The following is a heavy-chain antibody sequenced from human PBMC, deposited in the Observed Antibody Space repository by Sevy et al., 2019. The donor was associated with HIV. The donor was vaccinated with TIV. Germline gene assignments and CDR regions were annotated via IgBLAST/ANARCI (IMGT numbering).Heavy chain of an antibody. CDR3: ARDRSSSWMNYFFDY. Sequence: GGSLRLSCAASGFTFSTYAMHWVRQAPGKGLEWVAVISHDGSNKSYADSVKGRFTISRDNSKNTLYLQMNSLRAKDTAVYYCARDRSSSWMNYFFDYWGQGALVTVSS. CDR2: ISHDGSNK. CDR1: GFTFSTYA. J-gene: IGHJ4*02. V-gene: IGHV3-30*04. D-gene: IGHD6-13*01.